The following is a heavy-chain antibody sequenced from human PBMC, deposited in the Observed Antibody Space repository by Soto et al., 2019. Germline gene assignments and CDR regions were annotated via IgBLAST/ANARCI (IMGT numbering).Heavy chain of an antibody. V-gene: IGHV3-30-3*01. CDR1: GFTFSSYA. D-gene: IGHD2-21*02. Sequence: GGSLRLSCAASGFTFSSYAMHWVRQAPGKGLEWVAVISYDGSNKYYADSVKGRFTISRDNSKNTLYLQMNSLRAEDTAVYYCAIDVTPRGYYYYYGMDVWGQGTTVTVSS. CDR3: AIDVTPRGYYYYYGMDV. J-gene: IGHJ6*02. CDR2: ISYDGSNK.